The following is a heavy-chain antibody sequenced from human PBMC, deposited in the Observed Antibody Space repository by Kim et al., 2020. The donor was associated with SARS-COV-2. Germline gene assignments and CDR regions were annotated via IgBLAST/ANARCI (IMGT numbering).Heavy chain of an antibody. CDR1: GGSFSGYY. D-gene: IGHD6-6*01. V-gene: IGHV4-34*01. CDR3: ARFLRASIAARHNWFDP. J-gene: IGHJ5*02. Sequence: SETLSLTCAVYGGSFSGYYWSWIRQPPGKGLEWIGEINHSGSTNYNPSLKSRVTISVDTSKNQFSLKLSSVTAANTAVYYCARFLRASIAARHNWFDPWGQGTLVTVSS. CDR2: INHSGST.